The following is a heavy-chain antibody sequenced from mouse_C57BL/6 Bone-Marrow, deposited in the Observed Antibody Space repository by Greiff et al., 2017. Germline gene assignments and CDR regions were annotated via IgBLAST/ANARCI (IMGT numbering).Heavy chain of an antibody. D-gene: IGHD1-1*01. J-gene: IGHJ1*03. CDR2: ISSGGSYT. CDR1: GFTFSSYG. V-gene: IGHV5-6*01. Sequence: EVQLVESGGDLVKPGGSLKLSCAASGFTFSSYGMSWVRQTPDKRLEWVATISSGGSYTYYPDSVKGRFTISGDNAKNTLYLQMSSLKSEDTAMYYCARHRTTVVSDWYFDVWGTGTTVTVSS. CDR3: ARHRTTVVSDWYFDV.